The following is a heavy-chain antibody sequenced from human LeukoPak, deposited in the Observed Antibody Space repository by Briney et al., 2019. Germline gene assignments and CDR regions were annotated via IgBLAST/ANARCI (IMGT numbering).Heavy chain of an antibody. V-gene: IGHV4-59*01. CDR1: GGSISSYY. CDR2: IYYSGST. CDR3: ARVYDFWGGYYSINWFDP. D-gene: IGHD3-3*01. J-gene: IGHJ5*02. Sequence: PSETLSLTCTVSGGSISSYYWSWIRQPPGKGLEWIGYIYYSGSTNYNPSLKGRVTISVDTSKNQFSLKLSSVTAADTAVYYCARVYDFWGGYYSINWFDPWGQGTLVTVSS.